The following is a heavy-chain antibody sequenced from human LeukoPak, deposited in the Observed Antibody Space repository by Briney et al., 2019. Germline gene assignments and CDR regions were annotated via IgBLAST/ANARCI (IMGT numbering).Heavy chain of an antibody. CDR3: ARDSGSYVGGYYFDY. J-gene: IGHJ4*02. CDR1: GGSISSYY. D-gene: IGHD1-26*01. Sequence: PSETLSLTCTVSGGSISSYYWSWIRQPPGKGLEWIGYIYHSGSTNYNPSLKSRVTISVDTSKNQFSLKLSSVTAADTAVYYCARDSGSYVGGYYFDYWGQGTLVTVSS. V-gene: IGHV4-59*01. CDR2: IYHSGST.